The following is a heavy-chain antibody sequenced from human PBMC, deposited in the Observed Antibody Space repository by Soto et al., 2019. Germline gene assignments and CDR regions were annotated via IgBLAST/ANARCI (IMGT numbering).Heavy chain of an antibody. V-gene: IGHV4-38-2*01. Sequence: SETLSLTCAVSGDSITSIYHWAWIRQPPGRGLEWVASIHHTGTTYYNPSLKSRVTISXXXXXXQXSXNXRXVTAXDSAVYYCVRGGSGWPFEYWGQGALVTVSS. CDR3: VRGGSGWPFEY. CDR1: GDSITSIYH. CDR2: IHHTGTT. J-gene: IGHJ4*02. D-gene: IGHD6-19*01.